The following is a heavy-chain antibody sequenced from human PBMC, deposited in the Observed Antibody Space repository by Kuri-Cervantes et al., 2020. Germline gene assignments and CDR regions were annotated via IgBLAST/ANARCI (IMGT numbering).Heavy chain of an antibody. D-gene: IGHD2-15*01. V-gene: IGHV4-31*01. Sequence: LRLSCTVSGGSISSGGYYWSWIRQHPGKGLEWIGYIYYSGSTYYNPSLKSLVTISVDTSKNQFSLKLSSVTAADTAVYYCAGPVVVAAAFDYWGQGTLVTVSS. J-gene: IGHJ4*02. CDR1: GGSISSGGYY. CDR2: IYYSGST. CDR3: AGPVVVAAAFDY.